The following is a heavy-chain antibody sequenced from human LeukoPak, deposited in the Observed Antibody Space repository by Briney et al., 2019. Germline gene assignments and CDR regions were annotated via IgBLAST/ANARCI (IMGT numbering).Heavy chain of an antibody. J-gene: IGHJ4*02. D-gene: IGHD3-10*01. CDR2: ISGSGGNT. CDR1: GSTFSSYA. V-gene: IGHV3-23*01. CDR3: AKMKGITMVRGTFDY. Sequence: PGGSLRLSCAASGSTFSSYAMTWVRQAPGKGLEWVSSISGSGGNTYYADSVKGRFTISRDNSKNTLYLQMSSLRAEDTAVYYCAKMKGITMVRGTFDYWGQGTLVTVSS.